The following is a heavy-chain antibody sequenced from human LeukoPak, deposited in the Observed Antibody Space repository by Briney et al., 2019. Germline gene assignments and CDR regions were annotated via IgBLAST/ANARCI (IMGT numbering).Heavy chain of an antibody. V-gene: IGHV3-30*02. CDR1: GFTFSSYG. J-gene: IGHJ6*03. CDR3: ARDRSYGSGSYAYYYMDV. Sequence: GGSLRLSCAASGFTFSSYGMHWVRQAPGKGLEGVAFIRYDGSNKYYADSVKGGFTISRDNAKNSLYLQMNSLRAEDTAVYYCARDRSYGSGSYAYYYMDVWGKGTTVTISS. D-gene: IGHD3-10*01. CDR2: IRYDGSNK.